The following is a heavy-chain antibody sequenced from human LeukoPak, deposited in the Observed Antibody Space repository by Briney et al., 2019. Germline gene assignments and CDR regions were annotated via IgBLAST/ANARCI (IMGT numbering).Heavy chain of an antibody. D-gene: IGHD6-6*01. V-gene: IGHV1-24*01. CDR1: VYTLTQLS. CDR3: ATSYSSSLSWFDP. CDR2: FDPEDGET. Sequence: ASVKVSCKFSVYTLTQLSMHWVRQAPGKGRAWMGGFDPEDGETIYAQKFQGRVTMTEDTSTDTAYMDLNSLRSEDTAVYYCATSYSSSLSWFDPWGQGTLVTVSS. J-gene: IGHJ5*02.